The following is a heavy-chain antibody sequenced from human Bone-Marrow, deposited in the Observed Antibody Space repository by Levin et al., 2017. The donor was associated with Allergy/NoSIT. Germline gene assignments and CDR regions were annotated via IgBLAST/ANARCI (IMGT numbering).Heavy chain of an antibody. V-gene: IGHV3-9*01. D-gene: IGHD5-24*01. CDR2: ITWNRGKK. Sequence: PGGSLRLSCAVSGFNVDDYAMHWVRQAPGKGLEWVSGITWNRGKKDYADSVMGRFTISRDSVKNSLYLEMNSLRGEDTALYYCVKDISGDGSNFYHWGQGTLVTVSS. CDR1: GFNVDDYA. CDR3: VKDISGDGSNFYH. J-gene: IGHJ4*02.